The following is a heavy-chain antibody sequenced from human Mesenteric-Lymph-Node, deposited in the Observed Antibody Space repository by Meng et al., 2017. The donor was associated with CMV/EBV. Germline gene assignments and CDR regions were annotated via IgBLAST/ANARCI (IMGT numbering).Heavy chain of an antibody. J-gene: IGHJ5*02. Sequence: GESLKISCAASGFTFDDYGMSWVRQAPGKGLEWVSGINWNGGSTGYADSVKGRFTISRDNADNSLYLQMSSLRAEDTATYYCARGAYTVTSFAEGRFDPWGQGILVTVSS. D-gene: IGHD4-11*01. CDR1: GFTFDDYG. CDR3: ARGAYTVTSFAEGRFDP. CDR2: INWNGGST. V-gene: IGHV3-20*04.